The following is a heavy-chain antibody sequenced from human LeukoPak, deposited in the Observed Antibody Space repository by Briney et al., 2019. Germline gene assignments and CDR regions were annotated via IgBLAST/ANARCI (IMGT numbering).Heavy chain of an antibody. J-gene: IGHJ4*02. CDR1: GDIVSSNSAA. D-gene: IGHD1-26*01. CDR2: TYYTSKWYN. CDR3: ARDIQPPGGSYFGNFDS. V-gene: IGHV6-1*01. Sequence: SQTLSLTCAISGDIVSSNSAAWNWIRQSPSSGLEWLGRTYYTSKWYNDYAVSVASRITINPDTSKNQFSLQLKSVTPEDTAVYFCARDIQPPGGSYFGNFDSWGQGALVTVSS.